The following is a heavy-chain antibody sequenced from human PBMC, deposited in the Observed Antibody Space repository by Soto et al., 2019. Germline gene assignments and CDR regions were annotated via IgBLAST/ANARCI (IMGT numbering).Heavy chain of an antibody. J-gene: IGHJ4*02. Sequence: PGGSLRLSCAASGFTFSSYGMHWVRQAPGKGLEWVAVIWYDGSNKYYADSVKGRFTISRDNSKNTLYLQMNSLRAEDTAVYYCARDLGSGYSYGATGPFDYWGQGTLVTVSS. V-gene: IGHV3-33*01. CDR1: GFTFSSYG. CDR3: ARDLGSGYSYGATGPFDY. CDR2: IWYDGSNK. D-gene: IGHD5-18*01.